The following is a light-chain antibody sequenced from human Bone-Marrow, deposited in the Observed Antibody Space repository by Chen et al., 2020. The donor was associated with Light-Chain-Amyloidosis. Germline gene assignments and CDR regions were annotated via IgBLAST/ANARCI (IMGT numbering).Light chain of an antibody. Sequence: QSVLTQPPSASGIPGQRVTISCSGSSSNIGSNYVYWYQQLPGTAPKLLIYKNNQRPSGVADRVSGSKSGTSASLAISGLRSEDEADYYCAAWDDSLSGVGFGGGTKLTVL. CDR3: AAWDDSLSGVG. CDR1: SSNIGSNY. V-gene: IGLV1-47*01. J-gene: IGLJ2*01. CDR2: KNN.